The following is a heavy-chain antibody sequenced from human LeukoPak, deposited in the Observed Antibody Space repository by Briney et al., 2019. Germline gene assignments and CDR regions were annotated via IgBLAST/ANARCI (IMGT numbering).Heavy chain of an antibody. CDR2: LGRSGEYK. D-gene: IGHD2-2*01. J-gene: IGHJ6*02. V-gene: IGHV3-23*01. CDR1: GLALRHYV. CDR3: VKDRPCETCMPMDA. Sequence: GGSLRLSCTASGLALRHYVMSWVRQAPGKGLEWVAGLGRSGEYKYYADSVKGRFTISRDNSKDTVSLQMNSLRAEDSAIYFCVKDRPCETCMPMDAWGQGTTVTVSS.